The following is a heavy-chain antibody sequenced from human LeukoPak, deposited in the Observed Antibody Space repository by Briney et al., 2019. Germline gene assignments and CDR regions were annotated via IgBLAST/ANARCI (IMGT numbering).Heavy chain of an antibody. CDR1: GFTFSSYG. D-gene: IGHD6-13*01. Sequence: GGSLRLSCAASGFTFSSYGMSWVRQAPGKGLQWVSVIIGSGSSTYYADSVKGRFTISRDNSKNTLYLQMNSLRAEDTAVYYCAIVQAVSSSWYEDWFDPWGQGTLVTVSS. CDR2: IIGSGSST. CDR3: AIVQAVSSSWYEDWFDP. J-gene: IGHJ5*02. V-gene: IGHV3-23*01.